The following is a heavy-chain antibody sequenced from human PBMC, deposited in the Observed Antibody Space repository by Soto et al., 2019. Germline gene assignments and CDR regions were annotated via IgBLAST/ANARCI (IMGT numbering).Heavy chain of an antibody. J-gene: IGHJ6*02. CDR3: ARDPYHVLMVNAPNLYGMDV. Sequence: ASVKASRKASGGTISSYAINWVRQAPGQRAEWMGRISTYNGNTNYPQSLQGRLTLTTDTSTTTAYMELRSLRSDDTAVYYCARDPYHVLMVNAPNLYGMDVWGQGTTVTVSS. CDR1: GGTISSYA. V-gene: IGHV1-18*01. D-gene: IGHD2-8*01. CDR2: ISTYNGNT.